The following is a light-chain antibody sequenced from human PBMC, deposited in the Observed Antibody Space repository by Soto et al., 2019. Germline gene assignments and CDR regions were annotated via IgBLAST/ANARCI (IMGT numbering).Light chain of an antibody. V-gene: IGKV3-11*01. CDR2: DAV. Sequence: EIELTQSPATLSLSPGERATLSCRASQSVSSFLVWCQQKPGQAPRLLIYDAVNRVTGSPARCSGSGAGTDFTLTISSLEPEDFAVYYCQHRSNWPRLTFGGGTKVDIK. CDR3: QHRSNWPRLT. J-gene: IGKJ4*01. CDR1: QSVSSF.